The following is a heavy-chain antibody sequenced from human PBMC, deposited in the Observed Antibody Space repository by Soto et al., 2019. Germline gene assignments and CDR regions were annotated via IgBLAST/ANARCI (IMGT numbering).Heavy chain of an antibody. V-gene: IGHV4-59*08. CDR2: IYYSGST. J-gene: IGHJ4*02. D-gene: IGHD3-10*01. Sequence: SETLSLTCTVSGGSISSYYWSWIRQPPGKGLEWIGYIYYSGSTNYNPSLKSRVTISVDTSKNQFSLKLSSVTAADTAVYYCAGLYGSGSYSYFDYWGQGTLVTVSS. CDR1: GGSISSYY. CDR3: AGLYGSGSYSYFDY.